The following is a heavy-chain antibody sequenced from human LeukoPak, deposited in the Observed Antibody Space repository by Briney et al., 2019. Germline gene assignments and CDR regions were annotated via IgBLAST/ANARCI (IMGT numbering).Heavy chain of an antibody. CDR1: GFTFSSYA. Sequence: SGGSLRLSCAASGFTFSSYAMHWVRQAPGKGLEWVAVISYDGSNKYYADSVKGRFTISRDNAKNSLFLQMNSLRAEDTAIYYCAKVQDGSFWYENFQHWGQGTLVTVSS. CDR2: ISYDGSNK. V-gene: IGHV3-30-3*01. J-gene: IGHJ1*01. D-gene: IGHD6-19*01. CDR3: AKVQDGSFWYENFQH.